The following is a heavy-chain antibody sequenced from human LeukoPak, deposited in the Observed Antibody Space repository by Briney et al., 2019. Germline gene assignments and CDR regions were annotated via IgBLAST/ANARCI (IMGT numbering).Heavy chain of an antibody. CDR3: ARDLRGPFDY. Sequence: ASVKVSCKASGGTFSSYAISWVRQAPGQGLGWMGGIIPIFGTANYAQKFQGRVTITADESTSTAYMELSSLRSEDTAVYYCARDLRGPFDYWGQGTLVTVSS. V-gene: IGHV1-69*13. CDR2: IIPIFGTA. D-gene: IGHD1-26*01. CDR1: GGTFSSYA. J-gene: IGHJ4*02.